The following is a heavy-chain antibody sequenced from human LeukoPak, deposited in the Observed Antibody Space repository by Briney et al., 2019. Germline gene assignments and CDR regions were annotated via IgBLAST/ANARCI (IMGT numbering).Heavy chain of an antibody. CDR2: MNPNSGNT. V-gene: IGHV1-8*01. CDR3: ARVYDSSGYYSAY. D-gene: IGHD3-22*01. Sequence: ASVKVSCKASGYTFTSYDINWVRQATGQGLEWMGWMNPNSGNTGYAQKFQGRVTMTRNTSISTAYMELSSLRSEDTAVYYCARVYDSSGYYSAYWGQGTLVTVSS. CDR1: GYTFTSYD. J-gene: IGHJ4*02.